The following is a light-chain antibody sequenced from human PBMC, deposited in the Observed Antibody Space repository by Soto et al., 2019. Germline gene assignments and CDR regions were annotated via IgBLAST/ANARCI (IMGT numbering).Light chain of an antibody. CDR3: QYWDDYSWT. CDR2: KTS. J-gene: IGKJ1*01. CDR1: QSISSW. Sequence: DIQLTQSPSTLSASVGDRVTITCRASQSISSWLAWYQQKPGKAPKFLIYKTSNLESGVPSRFSGSGSGTEFTLTISSLQPDDFATYYCQYWDDYSWTFGQGTKVEIK. V-gene: IGKV1-5*03.